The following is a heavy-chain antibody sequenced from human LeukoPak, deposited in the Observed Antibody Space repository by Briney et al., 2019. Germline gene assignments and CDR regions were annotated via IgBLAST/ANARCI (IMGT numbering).Heavy chain of an antibody. J-gene: IGHJ3*02. CDR3: ARERYSSGWYGQGAFDI. D-gene: IGHD6-19*01. CDR1: GGSISSGGYY. V-gene: IGHV4-31*03. Sequence: ASETLSLTCTVSGGSISSGGYYWSWIRQHPGKGLEWIGYIYYSGSTYYNPSLKSRVTISVDTSKNQFSLKLSSATAADTAVYYCARERYSSGWYGQGAFDIWGQGTMVTVSS. CDR2: IYYSGST.